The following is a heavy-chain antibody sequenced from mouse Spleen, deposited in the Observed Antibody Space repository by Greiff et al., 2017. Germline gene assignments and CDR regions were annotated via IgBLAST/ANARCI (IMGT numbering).Heavy chain of an antibody. CDR2: ISSGGGST. J-gene: IGHJ4*01. CDR1: GFAFSSYD. Sequence: EVKLMESGGGLVKPGGSLKLSCAASGFAFSSYDMSWVRQTPEKRLEWVAYISSGGGSTYSPDTVKGRFTISRDNAKNTLYLQMSSLKSEDTAMYYCAKHKGRAMDYWGQGTSVTVSS. D-gene: IGHD1-3*01. CDR3: AKHKGRAMDY. V-gene: IGHV5-12-1*01.